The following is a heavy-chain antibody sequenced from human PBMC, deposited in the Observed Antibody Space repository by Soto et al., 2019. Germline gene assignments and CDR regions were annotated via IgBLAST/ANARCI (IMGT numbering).Heavy chain of an antibody. CDR1: GGSFSGYY. J-gene: IGHJ5*02. CDR2: INHSGST. V-gene: IGHV4-34*01. D-gene: IGHD3-22*01. CDR3: GIVPLIRQDYDSSGYYWFDP. Sequence: SETLSLTCAVYGGSFSGYYWSWIRQPPGKGLEWIGEINHSGSTNYNPSLKSRVTIAVDTAKNQFSLKLSSVTAADTAVYSRGIVPLIRQDYDSSGYYWFDPWGQGTMVTVSS.